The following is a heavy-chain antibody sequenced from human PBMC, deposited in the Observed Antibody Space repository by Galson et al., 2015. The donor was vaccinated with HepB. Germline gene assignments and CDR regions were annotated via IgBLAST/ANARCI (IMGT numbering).Heavy chain of an antibody. CDR3: ARLVAGEMNWFDP. D-gene: IGHD6-19*01. V-gene: IGHV1-46*03. CDR2: INPSGGST. J-gene: IGHJ5*02. Sequence: SVKVSCKASGSTFTSYYMHWVRQAPGQGLEWMGIINPSGGSTSYAQKFQGRVTMTRDTSTSTVYMELSSLRSEDTAVYYCARLVAGEMNWFDPWGQGTLVTVSS. CDR1: GSTFTSYY.